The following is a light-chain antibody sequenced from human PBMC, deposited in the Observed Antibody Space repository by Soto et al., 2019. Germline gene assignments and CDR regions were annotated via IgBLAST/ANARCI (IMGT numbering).Light chain of an antibody. Sequence: DIRMTQLPSSLSASVGDRVTITCQSSENINKYLTWYQQKPGKAPRLLISEASNVETGVPSRFSGSGSGTDFSFTITSLQPDDIATYYCQQYEDLPRTFGQGTRLEV. CDR1: ENINKY. V-gene: IGKV1-33*01. CDR3: QQYEDLPRT. J-gene: IGKJ5*01. CDR2: EAS.